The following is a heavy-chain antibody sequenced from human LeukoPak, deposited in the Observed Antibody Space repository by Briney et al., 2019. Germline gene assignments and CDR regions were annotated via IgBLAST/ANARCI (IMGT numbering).Heavy chain of an antibody. J-gene: IGHJ3*02. D-gene: IGHD3-10*01. Sequence: PGGSLRLSCAASGFTFSSYGMHWVRQAPGKGLKWVAFIRYDGSDKYYGDSVKGRFTISRDNSKNTLYLQMNSLRAEDTAVYYCAREVYYYGSGSAPGHDAFDIWGQGTMVTVSS. CDR1: GFTFSSYG. V-gene: IGHV3-30*02. CDR2: IRYDGSDK. CDR3: AREVYYYGSGSAPGHDAFDI.